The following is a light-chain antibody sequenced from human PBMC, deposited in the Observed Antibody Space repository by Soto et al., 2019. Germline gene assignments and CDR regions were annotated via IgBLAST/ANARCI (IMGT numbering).Light chain of an antibody. CDR1: SCYSNYK. CDR2: VGTGGIVG. Sequence: QPVLTQPPSASASLGASVTLTCTLSSCYSNYKVDWYQQRPGKGPRFVMRVGTGGIVGSKGGGIPDRFSVLGSGLNRYLTFKSIQEEDGSDYHCGADHGSGSNFVSYVFXTGTKVTVL. J-gene: IGLJ1*01. CDR3: GADHGSGSNFVSYV. V-gene: IGLV9-49*01.